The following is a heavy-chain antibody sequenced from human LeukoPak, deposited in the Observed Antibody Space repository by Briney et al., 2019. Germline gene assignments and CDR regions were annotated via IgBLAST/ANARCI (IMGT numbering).Heavy chain of an antibody. CDR3: AKKRDAFDI. CDR1: GFTFSSYA. D-gene: IGHD5-24*01. Sequence: GGSLRLSCVASGFTFSSYAMGWVRQAPGKRPEWVSSLTDSGGTTYYVDSVKGRFTISRDNSKNTLYLHMSSLRAEDTAMYYCAKKRDAFDIWGQGTVVAVSS. CDR2: LTDSGGTT. V-gene: IGHV3-23*01. J-gene: IGHJ3*02.